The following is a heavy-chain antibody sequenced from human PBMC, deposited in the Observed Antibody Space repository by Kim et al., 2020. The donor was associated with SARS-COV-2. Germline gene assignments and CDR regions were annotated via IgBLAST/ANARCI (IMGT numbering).Heavy chain of an antibody. CDR3: ARGRSLNDY. Sequence: SETLSLTCTVSGGSISSYFWSWIRQPPGKGLEWIGYIYYSGSTKYNPSLKSRVTISVDTSKNQFSLKLSSVTAADTAVYYCARGRSLNDYWGQGTLVTVSS. V-gene: IGHV4-59*01. CDR2: IYYSGST. J-gene: IGHJ4*02. CDR1: GGSISSYF. D-gene: IGHD3-16*01.